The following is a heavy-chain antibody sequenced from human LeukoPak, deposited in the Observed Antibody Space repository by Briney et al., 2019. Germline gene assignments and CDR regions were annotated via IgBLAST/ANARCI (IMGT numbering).Heavy chain of an antibody. D-gene: IGHD3-10*01. CDR3: ARDEAMVRGPYWEYYYYGMDV. CDR1: GFTFSSYW. V-gene: IGHV3-74*01. J-gene: IGHJ6*04. CDR2: INSDGSST. Sequence: GSLRLSCAASGFTFSSYWMHWVRQAPGKGLVWVSRINSDGSSTSYADSVKGRFTISRDNAKNTLYLQMNSLRAEGTAVYYCARDEAMVRGPYWEYYYYGMDVWGKGTTVTVSS.